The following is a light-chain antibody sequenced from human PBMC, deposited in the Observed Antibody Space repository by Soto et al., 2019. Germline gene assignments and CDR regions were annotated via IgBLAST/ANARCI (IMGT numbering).Light chain of an antibody. CDR1: RSSIGSNS. CDR3: GSWDSSLSAYV. V-gene: IGLV1-51*01. J-gene: IGLJ1*01. Sequence: QSVLTQPLSASGTPGQRVTIFCSGSRSSIGSNSVSWYQQLPGTAPKLLIYDDNKRPSGIPDRFSGSKSGTSATLGITGFQTGDEADYYCGSWDSSLSAYVFGTGTKVTVL. CDR2: DDN.